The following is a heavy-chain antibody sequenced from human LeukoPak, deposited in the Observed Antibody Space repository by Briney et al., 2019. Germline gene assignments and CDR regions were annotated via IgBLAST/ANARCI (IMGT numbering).Heavy chain of an antibody. Sequence: GGSLRLSCAASGFTFSNHWMNWVRQAPGKGLVWVSRINTDGSSTYYADSVKGRFTISRDNSKNTLYLQMNSLRAEDTAVYYCARDSAAGPLYYYYGMDVWGQGTTVTVSS. CDR3: ARDSAAGPLYYYYGMDV. V-gene: IGHV3-74*01. CDR1: GFTFSNHW. D-gene: IGHD6-13*01. CDR2: INTDGSST. J-gene: IGHJ6*02.